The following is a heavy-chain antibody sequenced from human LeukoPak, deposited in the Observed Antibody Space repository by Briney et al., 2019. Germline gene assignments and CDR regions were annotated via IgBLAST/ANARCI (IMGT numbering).Heavy chain of an antibody. CDR2: INPHSGDT. J-gene: IGHJ4*02. D-gene: IGHD3-10*01. CDR3: ARGGRFTIFDY. CDR1: GYTFTGYY. Sequence: ASVKVSCKASGYTFTGYYMHWVRQAPGQGLEWMGWINPHSGDTNFAQKFQGRVTMTGDTSISTAYMELSRLRSDDTAVYYCARGGRFTIFDYWGQGTLVTVSS. V-gene: IGHV1-2*02.